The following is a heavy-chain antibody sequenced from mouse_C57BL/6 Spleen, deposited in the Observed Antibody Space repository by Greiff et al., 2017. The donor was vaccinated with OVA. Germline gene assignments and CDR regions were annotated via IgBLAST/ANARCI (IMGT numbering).Heavy chain of an antibody. V-gene: IGHV1-54*01. CDR3: ARFRDYEGFAD. CDR2: INPGSGGT. J-gene: IGHJ3*01. D-gene: IGHD2-4*01. CDR1: GYAFTNYL. Sequence: VQLQQSGAELVRPGTSVKVSCKASGYAFTNYLIEWVKQRPGQGLEWIGVINPGSGGTNYNEKFKVKATLTADKSSSPAYMQLSSLTSEDSAVYFCARFRDYEGFADWGQGTLVTVSA.